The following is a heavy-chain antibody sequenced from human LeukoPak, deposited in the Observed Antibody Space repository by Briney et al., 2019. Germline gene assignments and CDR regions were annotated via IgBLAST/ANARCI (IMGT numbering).Heavy chain of an antibody. V-gene: IGHV1-2*06. J-gene: IGHJ2*01. CDR2: INPNSGGT. CDR1: GYTFTGYY. CDR3: ARMVLASNWYFDL. Sequence: ASVKVSCKASGYTFTGYYMHWVRQAPGQGLEWMGRINPNSGGTNYAQKFQGRVTMTRDTSISTAYMELSRLRSDDTAVYYCARMVLASNWYFDLWGRGTLVTVSS. D-gene: IGHD2-15*01.